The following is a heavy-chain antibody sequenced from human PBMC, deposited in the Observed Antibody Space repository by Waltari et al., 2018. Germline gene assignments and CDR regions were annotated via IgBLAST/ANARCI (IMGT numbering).Heavy chain of an antibody. J-gene: IGHJ4*02. CDR1: GDSMGNRDF. CDR2: VHSSGRT. CDR3: ARDRGRGLYLES. Sequence: QLQLQESGPGLVKPSGNLSLTCAVFGDSMGNRDFWSWVRRPPGKGLEWRGQVHSSGRTNYNPSFASRVTVSVDTATRQFSLKVTSATAADTAVYYCARDRGRGLYLESWGQGILVTVSP. V-gene: IGHV4-4*02. D-gene: IGHD2-15*01.